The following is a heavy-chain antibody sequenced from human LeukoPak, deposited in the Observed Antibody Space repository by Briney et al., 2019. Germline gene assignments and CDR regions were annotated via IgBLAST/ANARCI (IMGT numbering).Heavy chain of an antibody. CDR3: AKSGRGSTVVTPIDY. CDR1: GFTFSSYG. V-gene: IGHV3-30*02. D-gene: IGHD4-23*01. Sequence: GGSLRLSCAASGFTFSSYGMHWVRQAPGKGLEWVAFIRYDGSNKYYADSVKGRFTISRDNSKNTLYLQMNSLRAEDTAVYYCAKSGRGSTVVTPIDYWGQGTLVTVSS. J-gene: IGHJ4*02. CDR2: IRYDGSNK.